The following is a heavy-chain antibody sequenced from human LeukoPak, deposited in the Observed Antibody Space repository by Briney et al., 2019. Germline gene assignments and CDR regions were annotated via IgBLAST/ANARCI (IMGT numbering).Heavy chain of an antibody. Sequence: SGGSLRLSCAASGFTFSRYWMSWVRQAPGKGLEWVANIEQDGSEKYYVDSVKGRFTISRDNAKNSLYLQMNSLRAEDTALYYCARDPSYDYVWGSYRFDYWGQGTLVTVSS. V-gene: IGHV3-7*03. CDR1: GFTFSRYW. D-gene: IGHD3-16*02. J-gene: IGHJ4*02. CDR3: ARDPSYDYVWGSYRFDY. CDR2: IEQDGSEK.